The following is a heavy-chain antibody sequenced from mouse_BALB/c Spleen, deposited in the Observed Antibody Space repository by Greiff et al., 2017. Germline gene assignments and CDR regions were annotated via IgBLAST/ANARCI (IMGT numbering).Heavy chain of an antibody. D-gene: IGHD2-2*01. Sequence: EVMLVESGGGLVKPGGSLKLSCAASGFTFSDYYMYWVRQTPEKRLEWVATISDGGSYTYYPDSVKGRFTISRDNAKNNLYLQMSSLKSEDTAMYYCARDGWERGYFDYWGQGTTLTVSS. J-gene: IGHJ2*01. V-gene: IGHV5-4*02. CDR3: ARDGWERGYFDY. CDR1: GFTFSDYY. CDR2: ISDGGSYT.